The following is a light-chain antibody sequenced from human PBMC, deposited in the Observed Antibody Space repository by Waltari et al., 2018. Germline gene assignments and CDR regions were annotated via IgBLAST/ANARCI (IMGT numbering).Light chain of an antibody. V-gene: IGKV4-1*01. J-gene: IGKJ1*01. CDR2: WAS. CDR3: QQYWSTPWT. CDR1: QTVLYSSNNKNY. Sequence: DIVMTQSPDSLAVSLGERATINCKSSQTVLYSSNNKNYLAWYQQKPGQPPKLLIYWASTRESGVPDRFSGSGSGTDFTLTISSLQAEDVAVYYCQQYWSTPWTCGRGTKVEIK.